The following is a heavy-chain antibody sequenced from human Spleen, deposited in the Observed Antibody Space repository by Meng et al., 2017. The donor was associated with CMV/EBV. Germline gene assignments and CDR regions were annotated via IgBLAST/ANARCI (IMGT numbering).Heavy chain of an antibody. J-gene: IGHJ3*02. CDR3: ARASHYYDSAFDI. Sequence: GGSLRLSCAASGFTFSSYGMHWVRQAPGKGLEWVSAISGSGGSTYYADSVKGRFTISRDNAKNTLYLQMNSLRAEDTAVYYCARASHYYDSAFDIWGQGTMVTVSS. CDR1: GFTFSSYG. V-gene: IGHV3-23*01. CDR2: ISGSGGST. D-gene: IGHD3-22*01.